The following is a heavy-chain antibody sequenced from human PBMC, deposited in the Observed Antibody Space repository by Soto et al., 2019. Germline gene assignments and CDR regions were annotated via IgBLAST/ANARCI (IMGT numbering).Heavy chain of an antibody. D-gene: IGHD5-12*01. V-gene: IGHV1-46*01. CDR1: GYSFSSYY. CDR2: INPSGGST. J-gene: IGHJ4*02. CDR3: ARDARDGYNSEADY. Sequence: ASVKLSCKASGYSFSSYYMHCVRQTHGQGLEWMGIINPSGGSTSYAQKFQGRVTMTRDTSTSTVYMELSSLRSEDTAVYYCARDARDGYNSEADYWGQGTLGTVSS.